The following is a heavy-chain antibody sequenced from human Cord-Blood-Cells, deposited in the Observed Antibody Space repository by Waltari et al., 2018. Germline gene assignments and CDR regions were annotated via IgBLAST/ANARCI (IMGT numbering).Heavy chain of an antibody. D-gene: IGHD3-10*01. CDR3: ARIGTMVRGVARAFDI. CDR1: GGSISSSSYY. V-gene: IGHV4-39*01. CDR2: IYYSGST. J-gene: IGHJ3*02. Sequence: QLQLQESGPGLVKPSETLSLTCTVSGGSISSSSYYWGWIRQPPGKGLEWIESIYYSGSTYYNPSLKSRVTISVDTSKNQFSLKLSSVTAADTAVYYCARIGTMVRGVARAFDIWGQGTMVTVSS.